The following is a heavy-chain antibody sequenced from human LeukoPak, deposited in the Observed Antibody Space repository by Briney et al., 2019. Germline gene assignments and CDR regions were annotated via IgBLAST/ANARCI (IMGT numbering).Heavy chain of an antibody. J-gene: IGHJ4*02. D-gene: IGHD3-22*01. CDR2: IWYDGSNK. CDR1: GFTFSSYG. CDR3: ASDLHYYGSSGYLED. V-gene: IGHV3-33*01. Sequence: GGSLRLSCAASGFTFSSYGMHWVRQAPGKGLEWVAVIWYDGSNKYYADSVKGRFTISRDNSKNTLYLQMNSLRAEDTAVYYCASDLHYYGSSGYLEDWGQATLVTGYS.